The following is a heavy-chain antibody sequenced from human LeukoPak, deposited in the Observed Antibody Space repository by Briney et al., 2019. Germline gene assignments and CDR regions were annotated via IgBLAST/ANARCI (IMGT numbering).Heavy chain of an antibody. CDR2: IYYSGST. V-gene: IGHV4-39*01. J-gene: IGHJ4*02. D-gene: IGHD6-13*01. Sequence: SETLSLTCTVSGGSISSSSYYWGWIRQPPGKGLEWIGSIYYSGSTYYNPSLKSQVTISVDTSKNQFSLKLSSVTAADTAVYYCARHVREPIRSSWYLTTLYYFDYWGQGTLVTVSS. CDR3: ARHVREPIRSSWYLTTLYYFDY. CDR1: GGSISSSSYY.